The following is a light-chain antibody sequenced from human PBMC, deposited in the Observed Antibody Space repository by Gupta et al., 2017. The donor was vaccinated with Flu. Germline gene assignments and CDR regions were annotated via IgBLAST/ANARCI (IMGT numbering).Light chain of an antibody. CDR3: QQYHNWPHS. Sequence: PGETVTLSCWASQGAFVNLAWYQQSPGQAPRLLIYGASTRATGVPARFRGSGSGTEFTLTIDSLESEDLAFYFCQQYHNWPHSFGQGTKLEI. J-gene: IGKJ2*01. CDR2: GAS. V-gene: IGKV3-15*01. CDR1: QGAFVN.